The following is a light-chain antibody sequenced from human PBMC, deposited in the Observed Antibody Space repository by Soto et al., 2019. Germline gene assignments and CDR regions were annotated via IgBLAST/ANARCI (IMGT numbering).Light chain of an antibody. V-gene: IGKV2-30*01. CDR2: KVS. CDR3: MQGTHWPPYT. Sequence: DVVMTQSPLSLPVTLGQPASISCRSSQSLAYSDGKTYLNWFQQRPGQSPRRIIYKVSNRDSGVPDRFSGSWSGTDFTLKISRVEAEDVGVYYCMQGTHWPPYTFGQGTKLEIK. J-gene: IGKJ2*01. CDR1: QSLAYSDGKTY.